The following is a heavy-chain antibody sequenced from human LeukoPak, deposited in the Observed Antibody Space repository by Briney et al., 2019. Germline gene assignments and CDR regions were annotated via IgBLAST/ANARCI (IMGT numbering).Heavy chain of an antibody. V-gene: IGHV4-61*02. D-gene: IGHD3-22*01. CDR2: IYTSGST. CDR3: ARTDSSGYYSYFDY. J-gene: IGHJ4*02. Sequence: SQTLSLTCTVSGGSISSGSYYWSWIRQPAGKGLEWIGRIYTSGSTNYNPSLKSRVTISVDTSKNQFSLKLSSVTAADTAVYYCARTDSSGYYSYFDYWGQGTLVTVSS. CDR1: GGSISSGSYY.